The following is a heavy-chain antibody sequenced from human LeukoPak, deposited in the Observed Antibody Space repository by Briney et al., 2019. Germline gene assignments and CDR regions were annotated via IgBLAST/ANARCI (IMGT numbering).Heavy chain of an antibody. J-gene: IGHJ4*02. CDR3: ARDSRYSSGWFFDY. CDR1: GFTVSSNY. D-gene: IGHD6-19*01. Sequence: GGSLRLSCAASGFTVSSNYMSWVRQAPGKGLEWVSVIYSGGSTYYADSVKGRFTISRDNSKNTLYFQMNSLRAEDTAVYYCARDSRYSSGWFFDYWGQGTLVTVSS. V-gene: IGHV3-66*02. CDR2: IYSGGST.